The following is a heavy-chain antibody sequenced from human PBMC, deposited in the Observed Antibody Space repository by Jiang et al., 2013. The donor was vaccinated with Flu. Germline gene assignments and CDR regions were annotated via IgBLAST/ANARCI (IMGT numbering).Heavy chain of an antibody. CDR1: AVTFSSYW. CDR3: ARDRDCSGGSCYEALDY. Sequence: QLVESGGGLVQPGGSLRLSCAASAVTFSSYWMHWVRQAPGKGLVWVSRINSDGSSTSYTDSVKGRFTISRDNAKNTLYLQMSSLRAEDTAVYYCARDRDCSGGSCYEALDYWGQGTLVTVSS. D-gene: IGHD2-15*01. V-gene: IGHV3-74*01. CDR2: INSDGSST. J-gene: IGHJ4*02.